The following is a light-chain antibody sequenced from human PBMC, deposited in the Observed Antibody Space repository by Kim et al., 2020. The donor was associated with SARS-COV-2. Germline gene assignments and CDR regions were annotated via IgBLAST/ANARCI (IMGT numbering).Light chain of an antibody. Sequence: ASVGDRVTITCQASQDISNYLNWFQHKPGKAPKRLIYDASNLDTGVPSRFSRSGSETDFTFTISSLQPEDIATYFCQQCDSRPLTFGGGTKVDIK. CDR1: QDISNY. CDR2: DAS. V-gene: IGKV1-33*01. CDR3: QQCDSRPLT. J-gene: IGKJ4*01.